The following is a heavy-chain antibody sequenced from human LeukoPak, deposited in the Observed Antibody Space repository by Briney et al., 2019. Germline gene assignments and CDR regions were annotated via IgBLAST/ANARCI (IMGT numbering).Heavy chain of an antibody. J-gene: IGHJ4*02. CDR2: INHSGST. CDR1: GGSFSGYY. CDR3: ARVGDFDY. D-gene: IGHD3-16*01. Sequence: SETLSLTCAVYGGSFSGYYWSWIRQPPGKGLEWIGEINHSGSTNYNPSLKSRVTISVDTSKNQFSLKLSSVTAADTAVYYCARVGDFDYWGQGTLVTVSS. V-gene: IGHV4-34*01.